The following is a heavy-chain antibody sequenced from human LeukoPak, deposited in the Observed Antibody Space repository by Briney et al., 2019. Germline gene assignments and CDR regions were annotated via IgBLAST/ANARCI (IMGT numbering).Heavy chain of an antibody. J-gene: IGHJ6*02. D-gene: IGHD3-3*01. Sequence: PGRSLRLSCTASGFTFGDYAMSWSRQAPGKGLEWVGFIRSKAYGGTTEYAASVKGRFTISRDDSKSIAYLQMNSLKTEDTAVYYCTRDLVLRFLEWTSGGGYYYYGMDVWGQGTTVTVSS. V-gene: IGHV3-49*03. CDR3: TRDLVLRFLEWTSGGGYYYYGMDV. CDR2: IRSKAYGGTT. CDR1: GFTFGDYA.